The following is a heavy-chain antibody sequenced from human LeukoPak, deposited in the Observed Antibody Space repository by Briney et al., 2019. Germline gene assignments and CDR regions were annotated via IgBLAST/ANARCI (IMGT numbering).Heavy chain of an antibody. CDR2: IYHSGST. D-gene: IGHD3-22*01. Sequence: SQTLSLTCTVSGGSISSGGYYSSWIRQPPGKGLEWIGYIYHSGSTYYNPSLKSRVTISVDRSKNQFSLKLSSVIAADTAVYYCARGRATYYYDSSGYLNWFDPWGQGTLVTVSS. CDR1: GGSISSGGYY. V-gene: IGHV4-30-2*01. J-gene: IGHJ5*02. CDR3: ARGRATYYYDSSGYLNWFDP.